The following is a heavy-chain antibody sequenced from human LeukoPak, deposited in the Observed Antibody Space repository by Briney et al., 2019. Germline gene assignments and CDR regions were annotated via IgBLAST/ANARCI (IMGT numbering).Heavy chain of an antibody. D-gene: IGHD2-2*01. V-gene: IGHV4-59*12. Sequence: PSETLSLTCTVSGGSISSYYWSWIRQPPGKGLEWIGYIYYSGSTNYNPSLKSRVTMSVDTSKNQFSLKLSSVTAADTAVYYCARDGLGYCSSTSCRSMPFDIWGQGTMVTVSS. CDR3: ARDGLGYCSSTSCRSMPFDI. J-gene: IGHJ3*02. CDR1: GGSISSYY. CDR2: IYYSGST.